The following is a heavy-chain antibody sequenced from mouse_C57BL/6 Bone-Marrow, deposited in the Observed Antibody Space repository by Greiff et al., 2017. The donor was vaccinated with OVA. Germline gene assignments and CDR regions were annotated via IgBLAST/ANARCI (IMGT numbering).Heavy chain of an antibody. CDR2: IWRGGST. J-gene: IGHJ1*03. Sequence: VHLVESGPGLVQPSQSLSITCTVSGFSLTSYGVHWVRQSPGKGLEWLGVIWRGGSTDYNAAFMSRLSITKDNSKSQVFFRRTSLQADDTAIDYCATTVAHYWYFDVWGTGTTVTVSS. V-gene: IGHV2-5*01. CDR1: GFSLTSYG. CDR3: ATTVAHYWYFDV. D-gene: IGHD1-1*01.